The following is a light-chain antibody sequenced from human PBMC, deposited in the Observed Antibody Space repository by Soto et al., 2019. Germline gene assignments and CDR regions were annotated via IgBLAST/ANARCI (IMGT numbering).Light chain of an antibody. CDR2: GAS. CDR1: QSVRSN. Sequence: IVMTQSPATLSMSPWERATLSCRASQSVRSNLAWYQQKPGRAPRLLIDGASSRATGIPDRFSGSGSGTDFTLTISRLEPEDLAVYYCQQYGSLVTFGQGTKV. J-gene: IGKJ1*01. V-gene: IGKV3-20*01. CDR3: QQYGSLVT.